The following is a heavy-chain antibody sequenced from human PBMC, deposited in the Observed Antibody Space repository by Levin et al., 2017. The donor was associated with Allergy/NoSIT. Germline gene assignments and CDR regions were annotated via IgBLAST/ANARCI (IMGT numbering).Heavy chain of an antibody. CDR2: ISGSGDSI. D-gene: IGHD1-26*01. J-gene: IGHJ4*02. CDR1: GFTFNNDE. CDR3: ARGGSYLTSGSDY. Sequence: GGSLRLSCAASGFTFNNDELNWVRQAPGKGLEWVSYISGSGDSIYYADSVKGRFTISRDNAKNSLYLQMNSLRAEDTAVYFCARGGSYLTSGSDYWGQGTLATVSS. V-gene: IGHV3-48*03.